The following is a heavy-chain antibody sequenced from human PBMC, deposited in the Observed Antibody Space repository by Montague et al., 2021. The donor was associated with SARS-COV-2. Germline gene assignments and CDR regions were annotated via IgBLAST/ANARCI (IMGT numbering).Heavy chain of an antibody. J-gene: IGHJ6*02. CDR3: ARDEMTILCMVYYYGMDV. CDR2: IYPSGST. Sequence: SETLSLTCTVSGGSISSYYWSWIRQPAGPGLEWIGRIYPSGSTEYNPSLKSRVTMSVDTAKNQFSLKLSSVTAADTAVYYCARDEMTILCMVYYYGMDVWGQGTTVTVSS. D-gene: IGHD5-24*01. CDR1: GGSISSYY. V-gene: IGHV4-4*07.